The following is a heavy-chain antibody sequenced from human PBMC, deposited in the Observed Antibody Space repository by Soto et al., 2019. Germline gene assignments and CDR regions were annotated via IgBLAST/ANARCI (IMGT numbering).Heavy chain of an antibody. J-gene: IGHJ5*02. CDR1: GLSFSIYA. CDR3: ARDGINGNGMFDWFDP. CDR2: IGTPGQT. Sequence: EVELLQSGGGLVQPGGSLRLSCVDSGLSFSIYAFNWVRQAPGKGLEWVSTIGTPGQTYYADSVKGRFTISRDDSRSTLYLHMSSLRAEDTAMYYCARDGINGNGMFDWFDPWGHGTLVTVSS. V-gene: IGHV3-23*01. D-gene: IGHD2-8*01.